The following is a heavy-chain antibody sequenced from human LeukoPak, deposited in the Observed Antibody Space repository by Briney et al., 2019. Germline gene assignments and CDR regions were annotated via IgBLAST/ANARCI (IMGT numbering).Heavy chain of an antibody. CDR2: IYYSGST. CDR3: ARGGFYYDTTRAFDI. D-gene: IGHD3-22*01. CDR1: GGSISSYY. Sequence: SETRSLTCTVSGGSISSYYWSWIRQPPGKGLEWIGYIYYSGSTNYNPSLKSRVTISVDTSKNQFSLKLSSVTAADTAVYYCARGGFYYDTTRAFDIWGQGTMVAVSS. J-gene: IGHJ3*02. V-gene: IGHV4-59*01.